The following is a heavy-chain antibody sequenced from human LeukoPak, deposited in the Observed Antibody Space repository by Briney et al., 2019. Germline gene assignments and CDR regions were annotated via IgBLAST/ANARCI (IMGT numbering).Heavy chain of an antibody. Sequence: ASVKVSCXASGYTFTSYYMHWVRQAPGQGLERMGIINPSGGSTSYAQKLQGRVTMIRETSTSTVSMELSSLRSEDTAVYYCARDQEYYYDSSGYDGYWGQGTLVTVSS. CDR1: GYTFTSYY. J-gene: IGHJ4*02. CDR2: INPSGGST. D-gene: IGHD3-22*01. CDR3: ARDQEYYYDSSGYDGY. V-gene: IGHV1-46*01.